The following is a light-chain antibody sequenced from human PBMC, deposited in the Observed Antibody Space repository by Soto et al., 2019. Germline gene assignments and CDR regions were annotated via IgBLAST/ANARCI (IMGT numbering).Light chain of an antibody. J-gene: IGKJ1*01. CDR1: QSVSSN. V-gene: IGKV3D-15*01. CDR3: QQYNKWPLT. Sequence: EIVMTQSPATLSVSPGEGATLSCRASQSVSSNLTWYQQKPGQAPRLLIYGASSRATGIPDRFSGSASGTEFTLTISSLQSEDFTVYYCQQYNKWPLTFGQGTKVDIK. CDR2: GAS.